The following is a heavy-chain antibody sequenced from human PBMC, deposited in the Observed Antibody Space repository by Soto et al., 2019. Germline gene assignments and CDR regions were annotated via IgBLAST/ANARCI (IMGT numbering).Heavy chain of an antibody. D-gene: IGHD3-22*01. V-gene: IGHV5-51*01. CDR1: GYSFTSYW. Sequence: GESLKISGNGSGYSFTSYWIGWVRQMPGKGLEWMGIIYPGDSDTRYSPSFQGQVTISADKSISTAYLQWSSLKASDTAMYYCARPTMIVNAIPMGAFDIWGQGTMVTVSS. CDR3: ARPTMIVNAIPMGAFDI. CDR2: IYPGDSDT. J-gene: IGHJ3*02.